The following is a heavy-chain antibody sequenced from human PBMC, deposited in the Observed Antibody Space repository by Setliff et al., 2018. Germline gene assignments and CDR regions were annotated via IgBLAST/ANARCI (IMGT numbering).Heavy chain of an antibody. CDR1: GGSFSSYG. D-gene: IGHD5-18*01. Sequence: ASVTVSCKASGGSFSSYGITWVRQAPGQGLEWMGGTIPMFGTTNYAQKLQGRVTIITDESTSTAYMELSSLRSEDTAVYFCAREGVDTRSSTDYRYYMDVWGKGTTVTVSS. J-gene: IGHJ6*03. V-gene: IGHV1-69*05. CDR3: AREGVDTRSSTDYRYYMDV. CDR2: TIPMFGTT.